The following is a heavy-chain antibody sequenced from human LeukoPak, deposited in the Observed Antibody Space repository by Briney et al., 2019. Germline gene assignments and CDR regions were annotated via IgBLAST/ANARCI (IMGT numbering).Heavy chain of an antibody. J-gene: IGHJ4*02. CDR1: GFTFSSYG. Sequence: PGGSLRLSCAAPGFTFSSYGMHWVRQAPGKGLEWVAVISYDGSNRYYADSVKGRFTISRDNSKNTLYLQMNSLRAEDTAVYYCAKDPYDSRSTFRGYFDYWGQGTLVTVSS. CDR2: ISYDGSNR. V-gene: IGHV3-30*18. CDR3: AKDPYDSRSTFRGYFDY. D-gene: IGHD3-22*01.